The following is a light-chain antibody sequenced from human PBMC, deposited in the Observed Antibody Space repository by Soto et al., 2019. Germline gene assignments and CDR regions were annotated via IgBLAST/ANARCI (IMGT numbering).Light chain of an antibody. Sequence: IQLTQSPSSLSASVGDRVTITCRAGQDIGSALAWYQQRPGKAPKLLLYDASNFEAGVPPRFSGSGSGTDFTLTITSLRPEDFATYYCQHFNGFPLTFGGGTKVQIK. J-gene: IGKJ4*01. CDR3: QHFNGFPLT. V-gene: IGKV1-13*02. CDR1: QDIGSA. CDR2: DAS.